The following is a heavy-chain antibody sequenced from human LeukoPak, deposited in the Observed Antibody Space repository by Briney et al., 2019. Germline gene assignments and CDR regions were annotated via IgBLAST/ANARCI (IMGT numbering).Heavy chain of an antibody. J-gene: IGHJ3*01. Sequence: GGSLRLSCAASGFTFNNYAMNWVRQAPGKGLEWVSYIRGGGSNTRYSDSVKGRFIISRDNSKNILYLQMNSLRAEDTAIYYCAKCSASYSNDAFDVWGRGKMVTVSS. CDR1: GFTFNNYA. CDR3: AKCSASYSNDAFDV. D-gene: IGHD3-10*02. V-gene: IGHV3-23*01. CDR2: IRGGGSNT.